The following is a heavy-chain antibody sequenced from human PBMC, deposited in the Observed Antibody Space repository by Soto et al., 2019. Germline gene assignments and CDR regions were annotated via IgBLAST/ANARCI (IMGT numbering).Heavy chain of an antibody. Sequence: GGSLRLSCVASGFTLSSYWMSWVRQAPGKGLEWVGNIKQDGSEGYYVDSVKGRFTMSRDNAKNSLYLQMNNPRAEDTAVYYCARGASSSWYLQHYYYGMDVWGQGTTVTVSS. J-gene: IGHJ6*02. V-gene: IGHV3-7*01. CDR2: IKQDGSEG. CDR3: ARGASSSWYLQHYYYGMDV. D-gene: IGHD6-13*01. CDR1: GFTLSSYW.